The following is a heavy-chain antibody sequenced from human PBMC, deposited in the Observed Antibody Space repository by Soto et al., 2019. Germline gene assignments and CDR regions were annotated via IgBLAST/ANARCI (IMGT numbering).Heavy chain of an antibody. CDR3: ARDLTGTAYAFDI. D-gene: IGHD1-7*01. V-gene: IGHV3-23*01. CDR1: GFTFSNYA. J-gene: IGHJ3*02. Sequence: EVQLLESGGGLLQPGGSLRLSCAASGFTFSNYAMSWVRQAPGKGLEWVSTISGGGVSTYNADSVKGRITISRDNSTNTLFLQMNALRAEDTAVYYCARDLTGTAYAFDIWGQGTMVTVSS. CDR2: ISGGGVST.